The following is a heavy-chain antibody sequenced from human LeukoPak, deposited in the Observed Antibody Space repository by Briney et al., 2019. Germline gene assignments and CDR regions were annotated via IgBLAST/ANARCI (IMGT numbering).Heavy chain of an antibody. CDR2: IIPIFGTA. J-gene: IGHJ5*02. CDR3: ARDRYYYDSSGYYPTLYNWFDP. CDR1: GGTFSSYA. Sequence: ASVKVSCKASGGTFSSYAISWVRQAPGQGLEWMGGIIPIFGTANYAQKFQGRVTITADKSTSTAYMELSSLRSEDTAVYYCARDRYYYDSSGYYPTLYNWFDPWGQGTLVTVSS. D-gene: IGHD3-22*01. V-gene: IGHV1-69*06.